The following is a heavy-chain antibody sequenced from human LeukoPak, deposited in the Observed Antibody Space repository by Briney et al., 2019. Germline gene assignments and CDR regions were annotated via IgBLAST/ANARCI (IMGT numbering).Heavy chain of an antibody. J-gene: IGHJ5*02. CDR3: AKVPPITIFGVVIPS. CDR1: GFTFSSYA. D-gene: IGHD3-3*01. V-gene: IGHV3-30*04. Sequence: GGSLRLSCAASGFTFSSYAMHWVRQAPGKGLEWVAVISYDGSNKYYADSVKGRFTISRDNSKNTLYLQMNSLRAEDTAVYYCAKVPPITIFGVVIPSWGQGTLVTVSS. CDR2: ISYDGSNK.